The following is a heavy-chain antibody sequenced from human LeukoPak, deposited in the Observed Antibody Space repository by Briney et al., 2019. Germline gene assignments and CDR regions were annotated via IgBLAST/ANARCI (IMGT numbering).Heavy chain of an antibody. V-gene: IGHV1-69*01. CDR1: GGTFSSYA. CDR2: IIPIFGTA. J-gene: IGHJ4*02. Sequence: SVKVSCKASGGTFSSYAISWVRQAPGQGLEWMGGIIPIFGTANYAQKFQGRATITADESTSTAYMELSSLRSEDTAVYYCARGNSGGITIFGVVIVDWGQGTLVTVSS. D-gene: IGHD3-3*01. CDR3: ARGNSGGITIFGVVIVD.